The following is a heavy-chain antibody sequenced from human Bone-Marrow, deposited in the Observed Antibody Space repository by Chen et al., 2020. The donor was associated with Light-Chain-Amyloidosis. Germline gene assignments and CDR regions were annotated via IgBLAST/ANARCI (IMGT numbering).Heavy chain of an antibody. CDR3: VRDRAVITTHEYFEH. CDR2: IKEDGSEK. V-gene: IGHV3-7*01. Sequence: EVQLVESGGGLVQPEGSLRLSCAASGFTFSSYWMTWVRQAPGKGLEWVANIKEDGSEKYYVDSVKGRFTISRDNAKNSLYLQMNSLRAEDTAAYYCVRDRAVITTHEYFEHWGQGTLVTVSS. J-gene: IGHJ1*01. D-gene: IGHD3-22*01. CDR1: GFTFSSYW.